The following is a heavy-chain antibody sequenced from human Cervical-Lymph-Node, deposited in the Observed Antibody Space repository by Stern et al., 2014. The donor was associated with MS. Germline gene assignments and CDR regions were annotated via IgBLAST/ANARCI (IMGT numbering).Heavy chain of an antibody. J-gene: IGHJ3*02. D-gene: IGHD3-16*01. CDR3: ATLSYDAFDT. Sequence: VQLVESGGGLVKPGGSLRLSCATSGFTFSDYYMTWIRQDPGQWLEWLSYISRSGRTIYCADSVRGRFTISRDDAKNSLYLQMNSLGAEDTAVYYCATLSYDAFDTWGQGTKVTVSP. V-gene: IGHV3-11*01. CDR2: ISRSGRTI. CDR1: GFTFSDYY.